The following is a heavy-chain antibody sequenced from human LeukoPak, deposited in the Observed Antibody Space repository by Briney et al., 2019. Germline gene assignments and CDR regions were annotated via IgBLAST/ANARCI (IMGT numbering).Heavy chain of an antibody. Sequence: PGGSLRLSCAASGFTFSNYWMSWVRQAPGKGLEWVANIKQDGSEKHYVDSVKGRFTISRDNAKNSLFLQMNSLRVEDTAVYYCARDLYYDSSGYYYRTPVRGQGTLVTVSS. CDR1: GFTFSNYW. CDR2: IKQDGSEK. J-gene: IGHJ4*02. V-gene: IGHV3-7*05. D-gene: IGHD3-22*01. CDR3: ARDLYYDSSGYYYRTPV.